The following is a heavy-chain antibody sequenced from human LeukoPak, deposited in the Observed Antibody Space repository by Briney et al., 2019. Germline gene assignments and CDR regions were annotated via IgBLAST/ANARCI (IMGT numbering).Heavy chain of an antibody. CDR3: AREVVVTAMNYMDV. Sequence: PSQTLSLTCTVSGGSISSGSYYWSWIRQPAGKGLEWIGRIYTSGSTNYNPSLKSRVTISVDTSKNQFSLKLSSVTAADTAVYYCAREVVVTAMNYMDVWGKGTTVTVSS. CDR1: GGSISSGSYY. V-gene: IGHV4-61*02. CDR2: IYTSGST. J-gene: IGHJ6*03. D-gene: IGHD2-21*02.